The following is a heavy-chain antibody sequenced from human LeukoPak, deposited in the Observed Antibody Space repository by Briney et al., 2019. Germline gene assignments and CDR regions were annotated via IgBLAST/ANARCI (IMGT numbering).Heavy chain of an antibody. CDR2: TYYRSRWYY. Sequence: SQTLSLTCAISGDSVSSNSAAWNWIRQSPSRGLEWLGRTYYRSRWYYDYAVSVKSRITINPDTSKSQFSLQLNSVTPEDTAVYYCASISYSSTWKTFNYWGQGTLVTVSS. V-gene: IGHV6-1*01. D-gene: IGHD6-13*01. J-gene: IGHJ4*02. CDR3: ASISYSSTWKTFNY. CDR1: GDSVSSNSAA.